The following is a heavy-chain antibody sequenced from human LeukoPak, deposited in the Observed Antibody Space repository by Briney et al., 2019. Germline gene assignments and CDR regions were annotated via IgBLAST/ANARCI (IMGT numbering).Heavy chain of an antibody. CDR2: ISGSSGNI. CDR3: ARVGSSWYYYYMDV. CDR1: GFTFSSYG. V-gene: IGHV3-23*01. Sequence: PGGSLRLSCEASGFTFSSYGITWVRQAPGKGLEWVSGISGSSGNIYYADSVKGRFTISRDNSKNTLYLQMNSLRAEDTAVYYCARVGSSWYYYYMDVWGKGTTVTISS. D-gene: IGHD6-13*01. J-gene: IGHJ6*03.